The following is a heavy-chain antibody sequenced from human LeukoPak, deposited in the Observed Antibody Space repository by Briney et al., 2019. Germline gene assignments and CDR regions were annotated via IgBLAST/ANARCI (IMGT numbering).Heavy chain of an antibody. CDR2: ISSSSSYI. CDR1: GFTFSSYS. V-gene: IGHV3-21*01. Sequence: PGGSLRLSCAASGFTFSSYSMNWVRQAPGKGLEWVSSISSSSSYIYYADSVKGRFTISRDNAKNSLYLQMNSLRAEDTAVYYCARGPSRCSSGNCYEPNWLDSWGQGTLVTVSS. CDR3: ARGPSRCSSGNCYEPNWLDS. D-gene: IGHD2-2*01. J-gene: IGHJ5*01.